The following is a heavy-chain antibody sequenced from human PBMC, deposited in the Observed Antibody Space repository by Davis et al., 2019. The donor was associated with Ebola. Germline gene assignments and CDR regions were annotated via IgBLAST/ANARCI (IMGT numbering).Heavy chain of an antibody. CDR3: ATTPQFRRYYFDY. CDR1: GFAFSNYW. J-gene: IGHJ4*02. V-gene: IGHV3-7*03. CDR2: IKQDGSEK. D-gene: IGHD1-14*01. Sequence: GESLKISCAASGFAFSNYWMSWVRQAPGKGLEWVANIKQDGSEKYYVDSVKGRFTISRDNAKNSLYLQMNSLRAEDTAVYYCATTPQFRRYYFDYWGQGTLVTVSS.